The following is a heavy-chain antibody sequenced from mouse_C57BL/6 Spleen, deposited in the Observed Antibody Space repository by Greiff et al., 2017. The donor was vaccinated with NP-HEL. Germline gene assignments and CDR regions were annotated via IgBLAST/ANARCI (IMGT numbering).Heavy chain of an antibody. Sequence: VKLVESGPGLVAPSQSLSITCTVSGFSLTSYAISWVRLPPGKGLEWLGVIWTGGGTNYNSALKSRLSISKDNSKSQVFLKMNSLQTDDTARYYCARILRDGSSKGFAYWGQGTLVTVSA. CDR3: ARILRDGSSKGFAY. CDR1: GFSLTSYA. V-gene: IGHV2-9-1*01. D-gene: IGHD1-1*01. CDR2: IWTGGGT. J-gene: IGHJ3*01.